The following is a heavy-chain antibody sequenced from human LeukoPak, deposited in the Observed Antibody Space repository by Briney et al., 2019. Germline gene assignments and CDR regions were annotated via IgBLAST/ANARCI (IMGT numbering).Heavy chain of an antibody. CDR3: AAFHYSGSSYFDY. Sequence: SVKVSCKASGFTFTSSAMQWVRQARGQRLEWIGWIVVGSGNTNYAQKFQERVTITRDMSTSTAYMELSSLRSEDTAVYYCAAFHYSGSSYFDYWGQGTLVTVSS. J-gene: IGHJ4*02. V-gene: IGHV1-58*02. CDR1: GFTFTSSA. CDR2: IVVGSGNT. D-gene: IGHD1-26*01.